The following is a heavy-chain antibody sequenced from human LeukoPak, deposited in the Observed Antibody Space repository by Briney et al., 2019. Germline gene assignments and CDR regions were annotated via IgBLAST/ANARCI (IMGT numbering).Heavy chain of an antibody. J-gene: IGHJ4*02. Sequence: GGSLRLSCAACGFTFTKYWMTWVRQAPGKGLEWVANIKQDGSEKFYVDSVKGRFTISRDNAKNSLDLQINSLGAEDTAVYYCARGLDCRSTSCYLDNWGQGTLVTVSS. CDR2: IKQDGSEK. CDR3: ARGLDCRSTSCYLDN. V-gene: IGHV3-7*01. CDR1: GFTFTKYW. D-gene: IGHD2-2*01.